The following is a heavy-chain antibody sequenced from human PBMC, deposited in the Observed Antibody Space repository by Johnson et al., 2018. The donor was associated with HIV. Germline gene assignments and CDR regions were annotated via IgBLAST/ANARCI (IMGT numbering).Heavy chain of an antibody. Sequence: VQLVESGGGLVQPGGSLRLSCAASGFTFSSYAMSWVRQAPGKGLEWVSAISGSGGSTYYADSVKGRFTISRDNSKNPLYLQMNSLRAGDTAVYYWAGGGWGGTYCGGDCYSDAFDIWGQGTMVTVSS. D-gene: IGHD2-21*01. J-gene: IGHJ3*02. V-gene: IGHV3-23*04. CDR2: ISGSGGST. CDR1: GFTFSSYA. CDR3: AGGGWGGTYCGGDCYSDAFDI.